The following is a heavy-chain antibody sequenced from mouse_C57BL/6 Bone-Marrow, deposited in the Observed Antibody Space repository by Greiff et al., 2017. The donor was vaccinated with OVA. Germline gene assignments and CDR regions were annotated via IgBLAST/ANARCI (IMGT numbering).Heavy chain of an antibody. CDR3: ASDYYYDY. Sequence: QVQLQQPGPELVKPGASVKISCKASGYSFTSYYIPWVKQRPGQGLAWIGWIYPGRGNTKYNEKFKGKATLTVDTSSSTAYMQLSSLTSEVSAVYYCASDYYYDYWGQGTTLTGPS. V-gene: IGHV1-66*01. CDR2: IYPGRGNT. CDR1: GYSFTSYY. J-gene: IGHJ2*01.